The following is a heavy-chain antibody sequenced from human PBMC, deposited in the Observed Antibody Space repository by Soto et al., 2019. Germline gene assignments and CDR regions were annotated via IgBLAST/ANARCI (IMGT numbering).Heavy chain of an antibody. V-gene: IGHV3-21*01. J-gene: IGHJ4*02. CDR3: ARDRLARGIPVAGRIDY. D-gene: IGHD6-19*01. CDR2: ISSNGTNM. Sequence: PGGSLRLSCAASGFTFSSYGMHWVRQAPGKGLEWVAAISSNGTNMYYADSVKGRFTISRDDADNSLYLQMNSLRVEDTAVYYCARDRLARGIPVAGRIDYWGQGALVTVSS. CDR1: GFTFSSYG.